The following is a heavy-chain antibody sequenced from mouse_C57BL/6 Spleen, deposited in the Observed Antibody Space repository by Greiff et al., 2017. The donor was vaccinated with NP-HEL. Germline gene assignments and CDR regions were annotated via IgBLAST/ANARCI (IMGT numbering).Heavy chain of an antibody. J-gene: IGHJ3*01. CDR2: IDPSDSYT. D-gene: IGHD2-2*01. V-gene: IGHV1-50*01. CDR1: GYTFTSYW. CDR3: ARRGGYDAWFAY. Sequence: QVQLQQPGAELVKPGASVKLSCKASGYTFTSYWMQWVKQRPGQGLEWIGEIDPSDSYTNYNQKFKGKATLTVDTSSSTAYMQLSSLTSEDSAVYYWARRGGYDAWFAYWGQGTLVTVSA.